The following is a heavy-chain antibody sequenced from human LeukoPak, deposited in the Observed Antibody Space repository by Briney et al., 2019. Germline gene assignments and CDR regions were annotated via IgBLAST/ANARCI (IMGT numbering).Heavy chain of an antibody. J-gene: IGHJ5*02. CDR1: GDSVSSNSVT. CDR3: ARRLTQYDCFDP. D-gene: IGHD2-2*01. V-gene: IGHV6-1*01. Sequence: SQTLLLTFAISGDSVSSNSVTWNWIRQSPSRGLEWLGRTYYRSTWYNDYAVSVRGRITVNPDTSKNQFSLHLNSVTPEDTAVYYCARRLTQYDCFDPWGQGILVTVSS. CDR2: TYYRSTWYN.